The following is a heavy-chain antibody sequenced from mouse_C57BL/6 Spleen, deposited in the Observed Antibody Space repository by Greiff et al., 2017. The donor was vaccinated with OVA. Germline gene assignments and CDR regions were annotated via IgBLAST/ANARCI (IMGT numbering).Heavy chain of an antibody. V-gene: IGHV1-82*01. CDR2: IYPGDGDT. D-gene: IGHD3-2*02. CDR1: GYAFSSSW. Sequence: VQLQQSGPELVKPGASVKISCKASGYAFSSSWMNWVKQRPGKGLEWIGRIYPGDGDTNYNGKFKGKATLTADKSSSTAYMQLSSLTSEDSAVYFGAGGDSTGYDAMDYWGQGTSVTVSS. CDR3: AGGDSTGYDAMDY. J-gene: IGHJ4*01.